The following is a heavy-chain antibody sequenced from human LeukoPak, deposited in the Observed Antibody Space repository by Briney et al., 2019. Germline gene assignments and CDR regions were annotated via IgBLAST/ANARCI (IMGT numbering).Heavy chain of an antibody. D-gene: IGHD2-15*01. Sequence: GGSLRLSCAASGFTFSSYAMSWVRQAPGKGLEWVSAISGSGGSTYYADSVKGRFTISRDNTKNTLYLQMNSLRAEDTAVYYCVSCCSARGTFDYWGQGTLVTVSS. CDR1: GFTFSSYA. CDR2: ISGSGGST. CDR3: VSCCSARGTFDY. V-gene: IGHV3-23*01. J-gene: IGHJ4*02.